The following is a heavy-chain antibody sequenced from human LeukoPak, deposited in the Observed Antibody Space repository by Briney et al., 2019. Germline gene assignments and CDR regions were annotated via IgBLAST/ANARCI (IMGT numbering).Heavy chain of an antibody. CDR2: ISSSSSYI. J-gene: IGHJ5*02. V-gene: IGHV3-21*01. Sequence: GGSLRLSCAASGFTFSSYSMNWVRQAPGKGLEWVSSISSSSSYIYYADSVKGRFTISRDNAKNSLYLQMNSLRAEDTAVYYCARGRPDLLEWLFRPNNWFDPWGQGTLVTVSS. D-gene: IGHD3-3*01. CDR3: ARGRPDLLEWLFRPNNWFDP. CDR1: GFTFSSYS.